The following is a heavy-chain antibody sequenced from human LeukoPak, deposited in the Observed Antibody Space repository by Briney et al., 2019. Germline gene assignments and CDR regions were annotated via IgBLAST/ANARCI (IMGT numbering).Heavy chain of an antibody. CDR2: INSDGSST. CDR1: GFTLSSYW. Sequence: GGSLRLSCAASGFTLSSYWMHWVRQAPGKGLVWVSRINSDGSSTSYADSVKGRFTISRDNAKNTLYLQMNSLRAEDTAVYYCATPHEGATGFFDYWGQGTLVTVSS. J-gene: IGHJ4*02. CDR3: ATPHEGATGFFDY. D-gene: IGHD1-26*01. V-gene: IGHV3-74*01.